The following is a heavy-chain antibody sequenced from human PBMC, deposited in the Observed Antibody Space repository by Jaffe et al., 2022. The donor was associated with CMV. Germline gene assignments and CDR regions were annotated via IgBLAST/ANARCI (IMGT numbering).Heavy chain of an antibody. Sequence: QVQLVESGGGVVQPGRSLRLSCAGSGFTFSNYGMHWVRQAPGKGLEWVAVISYDGKTQHYADSVKGRFSISRDNSKSTLYLQVNSLRAEDTAVYYCAKDRHQTYYQDSSGYLDYWGQGTLVTVSS. J-gene: IGHJ4*02. CDR1: GFTFSNYG. CDR2: ISYDGKTQ. D-gene: IGHD3-22*01. CDR3: AKDRHQTYYQDSSGYLDY. V-gene: IGHV3-30*18.